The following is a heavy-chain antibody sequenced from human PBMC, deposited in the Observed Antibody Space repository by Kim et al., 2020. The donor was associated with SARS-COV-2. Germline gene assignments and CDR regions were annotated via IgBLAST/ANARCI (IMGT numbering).Heavy chain of an antibody. CDR3: AKDLAGYYARGAGLDY. J-gene: IGHJ4*02. CDR1: GFTFDDYV. CDR2: ISWNSGSI. D-gene: IGHD3-10*01. V-gene: IGHV3-9*01. Sequence: GGSLRLSCAASGFTFDDYVMHWVRQAPGKGLEWVSGISWNSGSIGYADSVKGRFTISRDNAKNSLYLQMNSLRAEDTALYYCAKDLAGYYARGAGLDYWGQGPLVTVSS.